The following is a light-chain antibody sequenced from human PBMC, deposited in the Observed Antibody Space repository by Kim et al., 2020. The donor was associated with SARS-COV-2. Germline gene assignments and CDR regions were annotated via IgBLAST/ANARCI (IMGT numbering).Light chain of an antibody. CDR1: RSVGTS. V-gene: IGKV1-39*01. CDR2: AAS. CDR3: QQTYGAPHT. J-gene: IGKJ2*01. Sequence: SVFEGDRVTITCRASRSVGTSLNWYQQKPGKAPKLLMYAASHLQGGVPSRFSGSGSVTDFTLTITSLQPDDSATYYCQQTYGAPHTFGQGTKVEI.